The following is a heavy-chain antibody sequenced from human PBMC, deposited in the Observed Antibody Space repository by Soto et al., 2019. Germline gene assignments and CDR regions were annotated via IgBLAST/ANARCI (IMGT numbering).Heavy chain of an antibody. Sequence: GGSLRLSCAASGFTFSSYAMSWVRQAPGKGLEWVSAISGSGGSTYYADSVKGRFTISRDNSKNTLYLQMNSLRAEDTAVYYCAKGLDFWSGKMYNWFDPWGQGTLVTVSS. CDR1: GFTFSSYA. V-gene: IGHV3-23*01. J-gene: IGHJ5*02. CDR2: ISGSGGST. CDR3: AKGLDFWSGKMYNWFDP. D-gene: IGHD3-3*01.